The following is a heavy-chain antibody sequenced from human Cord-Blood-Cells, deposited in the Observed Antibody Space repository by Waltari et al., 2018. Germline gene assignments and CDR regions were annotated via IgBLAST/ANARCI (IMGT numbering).Heavy chain of an antibody. V-gene: IGHV4-34*01. J-gene: IGHJ5*02. Sequence: QVQLQQWGAGLLKPSETLSLTCAVYGGSFSGYYWSWIRQPPGKGLEWIGELNHSGSTNDNPTLNGRVTISVDTSKNQFSLKLSSVTAADTAVYYCARGHGANWGLGSWFDPWGQGTLVTVSS. CDR3: ARGHGANWGLGSWFDP. CDR1: GGSFSGYY. CDR2: LNHSGST. D-gene: IGHD7-27*01.